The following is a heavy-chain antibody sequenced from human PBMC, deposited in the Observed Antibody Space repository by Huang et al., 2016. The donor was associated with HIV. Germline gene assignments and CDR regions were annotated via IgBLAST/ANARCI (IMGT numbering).Heavy chain of an antibody. CDR3: SSTTDFDC. D-gene: IGHD4-17*01. CDR1: GFTFSGSD. CDR2: VRTKVSRDAK. J-gene: IGHJ4*02. Sequence: EVHLVESGGGLVQPGGSLKLSCAASGFTFSGSDMNWVRQGCGKGLGRLGRVRTKVSRDAKAHANSVKGRFTISRDDSKNTTYLQMNSLKAEDTAVYYCSSTTDFDCWGQGTLVTVSS. V-gene: IGHV3-73*01.